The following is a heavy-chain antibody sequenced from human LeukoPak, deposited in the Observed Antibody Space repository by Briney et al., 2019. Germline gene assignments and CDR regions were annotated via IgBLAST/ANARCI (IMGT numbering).Heavy chain of an antibody. CDR3: ARGPSPSVAAVDY. D-gene: IGHD6-13*01. CDR1: GYTLTSYD. J-gene: IGHJ4*02. V-gene: IGHV1-8*01. Sequence: ASVKVSCKASGYTLTSYDINWVRQATGQGLEWMGWMNPNSGNTGYAQKFQGRVTMTRNTSISTAYMELSSLRSEDTAVYYCARGPSPSVAAVDYWGQGTLVTVST. CDR2: MNPNSGNT.